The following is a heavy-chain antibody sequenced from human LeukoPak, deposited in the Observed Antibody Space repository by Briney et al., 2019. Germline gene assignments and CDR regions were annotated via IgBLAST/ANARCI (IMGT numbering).Heavy chain of an antibody. D-gene: IGHD2-21*01. J-gene: IGHJ5*02. Sequence: SGTLSLSCAVYGGSFSGYYWSWIRQPPGKGLEWIGEINHSGSTNYNPSLKSRVTISVDTSKNQFSLKLSSVTAADTAVYYCARRPYSSPPLRNWFDPWGQGTLVTVSS. CDR2: INHSGST. CDR3: ARRPYSSPPLRNWFDP. CDR1: GGSFSGYY. V-gene: IGHV4-34*01.